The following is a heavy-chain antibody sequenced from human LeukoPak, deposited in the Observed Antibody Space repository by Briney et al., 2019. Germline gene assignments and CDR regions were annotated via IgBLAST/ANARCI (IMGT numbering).Heavy chain of an antibody. V-gene: IGHV4-39*01. CDR3: ARRLAVVTQEIDY. Sequence: SETLSLTCTVSGGSISSSSYYWGWIRQPPGKGLEWIGSIYYSGSTYYNPSLKSRVTIYVDTSKNQFSLKLSSVTAADTAVYYCARRLAVVTQEIDYWGQGTLVTVSS. CDR2: IYYSGST. J-gene: IGHJ4*02. CDR1: GGSISSSSYY. D-gene: IGHD4-23*01.